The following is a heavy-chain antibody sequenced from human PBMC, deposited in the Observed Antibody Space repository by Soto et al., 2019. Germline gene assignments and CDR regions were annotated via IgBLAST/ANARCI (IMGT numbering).Heavy chain of an antibody. V-gene: IGHV3-30-3*01. CDR1: GFTFSSYA. CDR3: ARDTGNY. D-gene: IGHD4-17*01. CDR2: ISYDGSNK. J-gene: IGHJ4*02. Sequence: QVQLVESGGGVVQPGRSLRLSCAASGFTFSSYAMHWVRQAPGKGLEWVAVISYDGSNKYYADSVKGRFTISRDNSKNTLYLQMNSLRAEDTAVYHCARDTGNYWGQGTLVTVSS.